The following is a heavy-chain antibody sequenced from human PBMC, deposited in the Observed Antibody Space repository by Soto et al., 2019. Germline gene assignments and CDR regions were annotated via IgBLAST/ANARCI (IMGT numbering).Heavy chain of an antibody. V-gene: IGHV1-2*02. D-gene: IGHD6-13*01. Sequence: QAQLVQSGPEVRKPGASVKVSCKASGFTFTEYYMHWLRQAPGQGLEWIGWINLNSGDTRFAEKFQGRVTVTRDTSINTAFMDFSSLISDDTAVYYSGRDSAAAPGAYFDYWGQGTLVTVSS. CDR3: GRDSAAAPGAYFDY. CDR1: GFTFTEYY. J-gene: IGHJ4*02. CDR2: INLNSGDT.